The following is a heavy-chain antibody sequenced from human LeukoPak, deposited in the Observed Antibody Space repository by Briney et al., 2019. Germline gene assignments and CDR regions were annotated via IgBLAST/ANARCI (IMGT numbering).Heavy chain of an antibody. Sequence: GGSLRISCEASGFTFSSYEMTLVRQAPGKGLEWVSYISSSGSTIYYADSVKGRFTISRDNAKNSLYLQMNSLRAEDTAVYYCARVAAPPLYYYYMDVWGKGTTVTVSS. D-gene: IGHD6-6*01. CDR1: GFTFSSYE. J-gene: IGHJ6*03. CDR2: ISSSGSTI. V-gene: IGHV3-48*03. CDR3: ARVAAPPLYYYYMDV.